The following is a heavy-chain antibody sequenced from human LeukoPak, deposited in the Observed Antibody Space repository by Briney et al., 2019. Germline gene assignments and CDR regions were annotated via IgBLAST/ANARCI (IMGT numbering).Heavy chain of an antibody. CDR1: GVIISSYA. J-gene: IGHJ5*02. CDR3: AKTQGYYDA. V-gene: IGHV3-23*01. Sequence: AGGSLRLSCAASGVIISSYAMSWVRQAPGKGLEWVSAINGRGDNTYYADFVKGRFTISRDNSKSTVYLQMNSLRTEDTAVYYCAKTQGYYDAWGQGALVTVSS. D-gene: IGHD2-15*01. CDR2: INGRGDNT.